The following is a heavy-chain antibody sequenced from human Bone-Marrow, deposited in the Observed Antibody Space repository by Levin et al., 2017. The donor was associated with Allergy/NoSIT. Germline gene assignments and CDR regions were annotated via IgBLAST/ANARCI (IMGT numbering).Heavy chain of an antibody. D-gene: IGHD2/OR15-2a*01. CDR1: GFTFSSYA. CDR3: ARVDATTSYYTYMDA. J-gene: IGHJ6*03. Sequence: PGGSLRLSCAASGFTFSSYAMSWVRQAPGKGLEWVSGIIHSGGRTYYADSVKGRFTISRDNSKNTLYLQLNSLRADDTAVYYFARVDATTSYYTYMDAWGTGTTVTVSS. CDR2: IIHSGGRT. V-gene: IGHV3-23*01.